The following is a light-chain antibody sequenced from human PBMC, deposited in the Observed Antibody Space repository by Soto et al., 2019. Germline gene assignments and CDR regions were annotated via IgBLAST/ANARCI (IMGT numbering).Light chain of an antibody. J-gene: IGKJ4*01. CDR2: DAF. CDR1: QDIKNY. V-gene: IGKV1-33*01. Sequence: DIQMTQSPSSLSAFVGDSITITCQASQDIKNYLNWYQHKPGKAPKLLIYDAFKSDTGVPSRFSGSGSGTDFTFTINNLQPEDIETYFCQQFDSLPPTFGGGTRV. CDR3: QQFDSLPPT.